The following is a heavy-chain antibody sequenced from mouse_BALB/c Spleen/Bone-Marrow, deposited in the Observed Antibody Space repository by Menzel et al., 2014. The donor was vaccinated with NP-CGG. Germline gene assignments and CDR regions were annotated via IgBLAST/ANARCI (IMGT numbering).Heavy chain of an antibody. V-gene: IGHV14-3*02. J-gene: IGHJ2*01. CDR2: IDPANGNT. CDR1: GFNIKDTY. CDR3: AYDSSCDYFDY. D-gene: IGHD1-1*01. Sequence: EVKLVESGAELVKPGASVKLSCTASGFNIKDTYMHWVKQRPEQGLEWIGRIDPANGNTKYDPKFQGKATITADTSSNTAYLQLSSLTSEDTAVYYCAYDSSCDYFDYWGQGTTLTASS.